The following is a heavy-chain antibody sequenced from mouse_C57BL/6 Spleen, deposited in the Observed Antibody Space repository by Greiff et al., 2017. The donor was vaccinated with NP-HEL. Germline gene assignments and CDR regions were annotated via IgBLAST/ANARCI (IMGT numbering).Heavy chain of an antibody. CDR2: ISYDGSN. D-gene: IGHD3-2*02. CDR1: GYSITSGYY. V-gene: IGHV3-6*01. J-gene: IGHJ1*03. Sequence: EVQLVESGPGLVKPSQSLSLTCSVTGYSITSGYYWNWIRQFPGNKLEWMGYISYDGSNNYNPSLKNRSSITRDTSQNQFFLKLHSLTTEDTATYYCAREIDSSGYWYFDVWGTGTTVTVSS. CDR3: AREIDSSGYWYFDV.